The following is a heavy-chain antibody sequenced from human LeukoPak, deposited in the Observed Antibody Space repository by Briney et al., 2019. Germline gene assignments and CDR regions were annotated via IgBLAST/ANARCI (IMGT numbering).Heavy chain of an antibody. CDR2: ITSSSSYI. J-gene: IGHJ4*02. CDR3: SGPTTRDY. CDR1: GFTFSSYA. V-gene: IGHV3-21*01. D-gene: IGHD1-26*01. Sequence: GGSLRLSCAASGFTFSSYAMSWVRQAPGKGLEWVSSITSSSSYIYYADSVKGRFTISRDNAKNSLYLQVNSLRADDTAVYYCSGPTTRDYWGQGTLVTVSS.